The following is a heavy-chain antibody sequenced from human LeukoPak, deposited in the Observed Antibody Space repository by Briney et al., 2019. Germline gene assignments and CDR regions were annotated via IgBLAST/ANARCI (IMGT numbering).Heavy chain of an antibody. D-gene: IGHD1-26*01. CDR2: IIPILGIA. CDR1: GGTFSSYA. V-gene: IGHV1-69*04. J-gene: IGHJ3*02. CDR3: ATDLTLGVWISERWVLDAFDI. Sequence: SVKVSCKASGGTFSSYAISWVRQAPGQGLEWMGRIIPILGIANYAQKFQGRVTMTEDTSTDTAYMELSSLRSEDTAVYYCATDLTLGVWISERWVLDAFDIWGQGIMVTVSS.